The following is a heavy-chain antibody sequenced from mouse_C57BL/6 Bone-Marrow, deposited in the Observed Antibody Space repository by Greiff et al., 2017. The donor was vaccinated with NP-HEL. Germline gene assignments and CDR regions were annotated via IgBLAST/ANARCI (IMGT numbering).Heavy chain of an antibody. Sequence: QVQLKQPGAELVMPGASVKLSCKASGYTFTSYWMHWVKQRPGQGLEWIGDIDPSDSYTNYNQKFKGKSTLTVDKSSSTAYMQLSSLTSEDSAVYYCARDYGSSYPDYWGQGTTLTVSS. J-gene: IGHJ2*01. CDR1: GYTFTSYW. CDR3: ARDYGSSYPDY. D-gene: IGHD1-1*01. V-gene: IGHV1-69*01. CDR2: IDPSDSYT.